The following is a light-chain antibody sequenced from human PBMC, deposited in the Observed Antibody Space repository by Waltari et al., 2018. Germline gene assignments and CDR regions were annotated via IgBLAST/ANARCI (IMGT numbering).Light chain of an antibody. V-gene: IGKV1-39*01. Sequence: DIQLTQSPPSLSASLGVRVTVTCRASQSISTSLNGYQQKAGKAPNLLIYVASSLQSGVPSRFSGSGSGTDFNLTISSLQAEDFATYYCQQSYMTPPTFGQGTKVEVK. J-gene: IGKJ1*01. CDR1: QSISTS. CDR3: QQSYMTPPT. CDR2: VAS.